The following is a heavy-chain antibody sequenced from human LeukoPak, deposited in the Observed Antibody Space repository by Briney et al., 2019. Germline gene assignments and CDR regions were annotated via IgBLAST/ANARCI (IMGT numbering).Heavy chain of an antibody. CDR3: AREAPPVAAFDY. Sequence: PGGSLRLSCAASGFTFSSYGMNWVRQAPGKGLEWVSSISSSSSYIYYADSVKGRFTISRDNAKNSLYLQMNSLRAEDTAVYYCAREAPPVAAFDYWGQGTLVTVSS. CDR2: ISSSSSYI. V-gene: IGHV3-21*01. J-gene: IGHJ4*02. CDR1: GFTFSSYG. D-gene: IGHD6-19*01.